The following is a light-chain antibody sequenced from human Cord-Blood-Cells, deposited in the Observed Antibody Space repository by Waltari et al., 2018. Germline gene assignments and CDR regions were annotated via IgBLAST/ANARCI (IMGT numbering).Light chain of an antibody. CDR1: QSVSSN. J-gene: IGKJ4*01. Sequence: EIVMTQSPATLSVSPGESATLSCTASQSVSSNLAWYQQNPGQAPRLLIYGASTRATGIPARFSGSGSGTEFTLTISSLQSEDFAVYYCQQYNNWPLTFGGGTKVEIK. V-gene: IGKV3-15*01. CDR3: QQYNNWPLT. CDR2: GAS.